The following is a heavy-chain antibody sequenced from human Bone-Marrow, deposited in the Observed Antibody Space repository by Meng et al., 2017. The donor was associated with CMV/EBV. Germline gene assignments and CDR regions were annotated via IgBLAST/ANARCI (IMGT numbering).Heavy chain of an antibody. CDR3: ARSEYDFWSGSDYYYGMDV. J-gene: IGHJ6*02. CDR1: GGSISSSSYY. D-gene: IGHD3-3*01. Sequence: GSLRLSCTVSGGSISSSSYYWGWIRQPPGKGLEWIGSIYYSGSTYYNPSLKSRVTISVDTSKNQFSLKLSSVTAADTAVYYCARSEYDFWSGSDYYYGMDVWGQGTTVTVSS. CDR2: IYYSGST. V-gene: IGHV4-39*07.